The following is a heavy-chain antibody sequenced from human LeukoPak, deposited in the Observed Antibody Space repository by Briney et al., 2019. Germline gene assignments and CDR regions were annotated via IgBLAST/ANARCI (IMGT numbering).Heavy chain of an antibody. Sequence: GGSLRLSCAASGFIFSSYSMNWVRQAPGKGLEWISYIGSTSSTVYYADSVKGRFTISRDNAKNSLSLQMNSLRAEDTAVYYCARSPAGANYYLDVWGKGTTVTISS. CDR1: GFIFSSYS. D-gene: IGHD1-14*01. CDR2: IGSTSSTV. J-gene: IGHJ6*03. CDR3: ARSPAGANYYLDV. V-gene: IGHV3-48*04.